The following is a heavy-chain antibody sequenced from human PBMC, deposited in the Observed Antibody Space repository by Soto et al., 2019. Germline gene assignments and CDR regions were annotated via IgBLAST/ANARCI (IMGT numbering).Heavy chain of an antibody. Sequence: ASVKVSCKASGYTFTGYYMHWVRQAPGQGLEWMGWINPNSGGTNYAQKFQGRVTMTRDTSISTAYMELSRLRSDDTAVYYCARGTIAAAGTFHFDYWGQGTLVTVSS. CDR1: GYTFTGYY. J-gene: IGHJ4*02. D-gene: IGHD6-13*01. V-gene: IGHV1-2*02. CDR2: INPNSGGT. CDR3: ARGTIAAAGTFHFDY.